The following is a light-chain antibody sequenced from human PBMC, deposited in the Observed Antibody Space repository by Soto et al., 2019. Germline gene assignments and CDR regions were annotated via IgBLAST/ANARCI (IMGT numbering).Light chain of an antibody. V-gene: IGLV1-40*01. J-gene: IGLJ1*01. Sequence: QSVLTQPPSVSGAPGQRVTISCTGSSSNIGAGYDVHWYQQLPGTAPKLLIYDNINRPSGVPDRFSGSRSGTSASLAITGLQAEDEADYYCQSYDRSLSGSVFGTGTKVTVL. CDR1: SSNIGAGYD. CDR2: DNI. CDR3: QSYDRSLSGSV.